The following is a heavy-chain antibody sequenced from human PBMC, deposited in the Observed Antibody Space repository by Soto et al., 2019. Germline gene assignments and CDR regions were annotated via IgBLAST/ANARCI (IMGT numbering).Heavy chain of an antibody. CDR1: GYTFTSYA. Sequence: ASVKVSCKASGYTFTSYAMHWVRQAPGQRLEWMGWINAGNGNTKYSQKFQGRVTITRDTSASTAYMELSSLRSEDTAVYYCARDLTEVGYCSGGSCRTPRLHAFDIWGQGTMVTVSS. D-gene: IGHD2-15*01. J-gene: IGHJ3*02. V-gene: IGHV1-3*01. CDR2: INAGNGNT. CDR3: ARDLTEVGYCSGGSCRTPRLHAFDI.